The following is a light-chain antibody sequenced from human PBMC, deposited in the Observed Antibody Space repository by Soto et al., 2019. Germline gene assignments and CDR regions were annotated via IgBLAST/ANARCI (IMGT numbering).Light chain of an antibody. CDR2: EVS. Sequence: QCAPTQPASVSGSPGQSITISCTGTSSDVGGYNYVSWYQQHPGKAPKLMIYEVSNRPSGVSNRFSGSKSGNTAPLTISGLQAEDEAHYYCSSYTSSSTRGVFGTGTTATVL. V-gene: IGLV2-14*01. J-gene: IGLJ1*01. CDR1: SSDVGGYNY. CDR3: SSYTSSSTRGV.